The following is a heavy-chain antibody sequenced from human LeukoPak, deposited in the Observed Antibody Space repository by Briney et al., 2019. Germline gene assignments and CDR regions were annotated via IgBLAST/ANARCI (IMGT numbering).Heavy chain of an antibody. V-gene: IGHV3-43*02. J-gene: IGHJ1*01. CDR3: AKDGPGVVIMGYFHH. Sequence: GGSLRLSCAASGFTFDGYVMHWVRQAPGKGLEWASLISRDGDTTSYADSVKGRFTISRDNSKNSLYLQMDSLRTEDTALYYCAKDGPGVVIMGYFHHWGQGTLVTVSS. D-gene: IGHD3-3*01. CDR1: GFTFDGYV. CDR2: ISRDGDTT.